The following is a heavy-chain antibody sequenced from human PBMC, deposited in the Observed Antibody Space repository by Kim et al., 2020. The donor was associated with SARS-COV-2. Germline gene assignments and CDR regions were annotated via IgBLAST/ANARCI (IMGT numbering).Heavy chain of an antibody. D-gene: IGHD4-17*01. J-gene: IGHJ5*02. CDR3: AKGYGDYVFLTT. V-gene: IGHV3-23*01. Sequence: YYADSVKGRFTISRDNSKNTLYLQMNSLRAEDTAVYYCAKGYGDYVFLTTWGQGTLVTVSS.